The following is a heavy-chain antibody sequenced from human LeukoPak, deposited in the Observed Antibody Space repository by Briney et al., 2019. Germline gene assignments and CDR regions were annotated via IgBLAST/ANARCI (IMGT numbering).Heavy chain of an antibody. Sequence: GGSLRLSCSASGFTFSGYAMDWVRQASGKGLEWVGRIRNKANSYATAYAASVKGRFTISRDDSKNKTYLQMNSLKTEDTAEYYRSAKVGCQLLCDPWGQGTLVTVSS. J-gene: IGHJ5*02. D-gene: IGHD1-26*01. CDR1: GFTFSGYA. CDR3: SAKVGCQLLCDP. CDR2: IRNKANSYAT. V-gene: IGHV3-73*01.